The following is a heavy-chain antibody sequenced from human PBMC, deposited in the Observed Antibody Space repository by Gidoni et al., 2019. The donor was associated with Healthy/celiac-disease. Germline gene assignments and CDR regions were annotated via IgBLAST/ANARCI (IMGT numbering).Heavy chain of an antibody. Sequence: QVQLQQWGAGLLKPSETLSLTCAVYGGSFSGYYWSWIRQPPGKGLEWIGEINHSGSTNYHPSLKSRVTISVDTSKNQFSLKLSSVTAADTAVYYCARVLNYDFWSGYYFGWSWFDPWGQGTLVTVSS. V-gene: IGHV4-34*01. J-gene: IGHJ5*02. D-gene: IGHD3-3*01. CDR3: ARVLNYDFWSGYYFGWSWFDP. CDR1: GGSFSGYY. CDR2: INHSGST.